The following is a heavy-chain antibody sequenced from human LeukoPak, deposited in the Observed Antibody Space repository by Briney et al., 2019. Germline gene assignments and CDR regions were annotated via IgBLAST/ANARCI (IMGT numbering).Heavy chain of an antibody. V-gene: IGHV4-59*08. CDR2: IYYSGST. CDR3: ARRPYYYGSGSSIYYFDY. CDR1: GGSIRSYY. J-gene: IGHJ4*02. Sequence: SETLSLTCTVSGGSIRSYYWSWIRQPPGKGLEWIGYIYYSGSTNYNPSLKSRVTISVDMSKNQFSLKLSSLTAADTAVYYCARRPYYYGSGSSIYYFDYWGPGTLVTVSS. D-gene: IGHD3-10*01.